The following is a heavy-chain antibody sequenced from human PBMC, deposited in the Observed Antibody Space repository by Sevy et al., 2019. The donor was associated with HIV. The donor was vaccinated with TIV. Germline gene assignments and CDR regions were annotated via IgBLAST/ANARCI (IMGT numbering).Heavy chain of an antibody. V-gene: IGHV5-51*01. Sequence: GESLKISCKGSGYSFTSYWIGWVRQMPGKGLEWMGIIYPGDSDTRYRPSFQGQVTISADKSISTAYLQWSSLKASDTAMYYCATLEMATIGYFDYWGQGTLVTVSS. CDR2: IYPGDSDT. D-gene: IGHD5-12*01. CDR3: ATLEMATIGYFDY. CDR1: GYSFTSYW. J-gene: IGHJ4*02.